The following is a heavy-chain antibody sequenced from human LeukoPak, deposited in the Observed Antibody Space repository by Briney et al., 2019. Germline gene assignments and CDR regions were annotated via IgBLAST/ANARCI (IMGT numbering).Heavy chain of an antibody. D-gene: IGHD3-22*01. V-gene: IGHV1-8*01. CDR3: ATYYDSSGYYLN. J-gene: IGHJ4*02. CDR1: GYTFTSYD. Sequence: ASVKASCKASGYTFTSYDINWVRQATGQGLEWMGWMNPNSGNTGYAQKFQGRVTMTRNTSISTAYMELSSLRSEDTAVYYCATYYDSSGYYLNWGQGTLVTVSS. CDR2: MNPNSGNT.